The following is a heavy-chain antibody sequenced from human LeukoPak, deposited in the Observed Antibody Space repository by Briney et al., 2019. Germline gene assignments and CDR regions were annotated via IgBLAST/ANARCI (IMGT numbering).Heavy chain of an antibody. CDR2: IIPILGIA. Sequence: GSSAKVSCKASGGTFSSYAISWVRQAPGQGLEWMGRIIPILGIANYAQKFQGRVTITADKSTSTAYMELSSLRSEDTAVYYCASSPQFPYCGGDCFLDAFDIWGQGTMVTVSS. CDR3: ASSPQFPYCGGDCFLDAFDI. V-gene: IGHV1-69*04. D-gene: IGHD2-21*02. J-gene: IGHJ3*02. CDR1: GGTFSSYA.